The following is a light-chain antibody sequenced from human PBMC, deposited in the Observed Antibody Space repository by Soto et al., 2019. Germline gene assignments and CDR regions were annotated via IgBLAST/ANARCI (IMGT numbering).Light chain of an antibody. J-gene: IGKJ1*01. CDR1: QSVLNNSNNKNY. CDR2: WAS. V-gene: IGKV4-1*01. CDR3: QQYYTTPRT. Sequence: DIVMTQSPDSLAVSLGERATINYKSSQSVLNNSNNKNYLAWYQQKPGQPPQLLICWASSRESGVPDRFSGSGSGTDFTLTISSLQAEDVAFYFCQQYYTTPRTFGQGTKVDIK.